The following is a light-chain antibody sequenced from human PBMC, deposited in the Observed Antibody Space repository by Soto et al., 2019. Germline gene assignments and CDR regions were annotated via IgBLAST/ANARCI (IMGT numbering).Light chain of an antibody. CDR3: CSYAGGSSLV. CDR2: EGS. V-gene: IGLV2-23*01. CDR1: GSDFGTYRV. J-gene: IGLJ3*02. Sequence: QSALTQPASVSGSPGQSITISCTGTGSDFGTYRVVSWYQHHPGKAPKLIIFEGSKRPSGVSNRFSGSNSANSASLTISGLQTEDEADYYCCSYAGGSSLVFGGGTKVTVL.